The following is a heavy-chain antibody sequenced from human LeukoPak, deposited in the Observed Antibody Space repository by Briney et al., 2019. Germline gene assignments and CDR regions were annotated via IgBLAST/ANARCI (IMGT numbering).Heavy chain of an antibody. Sequence: PSETLSLTCTVSGGSISSGDYYWSWIRQPPGKGLEWIGEINHSGSTNYNPSLKSRVTISVDTSKNQFSLKLSSVTAADTAVYYCARAYYDSSGYYSENFDYWGQGTLVTVSS. CDR1: GGSISSGDYY. CDR2: INHSGST. J-gene: IGHJ4*02. CDR3: ARAYYDSSGYYSENFDY. V-gene: IGHV4-39*07. D-gene: IGHD3-22*01.